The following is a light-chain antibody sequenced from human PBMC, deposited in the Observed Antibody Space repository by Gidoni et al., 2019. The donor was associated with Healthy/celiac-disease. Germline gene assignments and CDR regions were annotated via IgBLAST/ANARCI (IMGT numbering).Light chain of an antibody. CDR2: GAS. CDR1: QSVSSSY. Sequence: EIVLTQSPGTLSLSPGERATLSCRASQSVSSSYLAWYQQKPGQAPRLLIYGASSRATGIPDRFSGSGSGTDFTLTISRLEPEDFAVYYCQQYGSSPRXFXGGTKVEI. V-gene: IGKV3-20*01. J-gene: IGKJ4*01. CDR3: QQYGSSPRX.